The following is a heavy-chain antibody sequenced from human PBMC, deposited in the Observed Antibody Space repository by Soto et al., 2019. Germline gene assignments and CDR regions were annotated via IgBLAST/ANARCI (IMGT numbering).Heavy chain of an antibody. CDR2: IYYSGST. CDR1: GGSISSDY. D-gene: IGHD3-3*01. CDR3: ARDQYDFRSGSYYYAMEV. J-gene: IGHJ6*02. Sequence: SETLSLTCTVSGGSISSDYWSWIRQPPGNGLEWIGYIYYSGSTNYNPSLKSRVTISVDTSKNQFSLKLSSVTAADTAVYYCARDQYDFRSGSYYYAMEVWGQGTKVTVS. V-gene: IGHV4-59*01.